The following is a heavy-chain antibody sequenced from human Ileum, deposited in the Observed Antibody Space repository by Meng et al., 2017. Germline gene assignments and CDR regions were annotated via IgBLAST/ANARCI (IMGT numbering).Heavy chain of an antibody. J-gene: IGHJ4*02. V-gene: IGHV1-3*04. Sequence: VRHGPSGSGLNEPGASVMVSCKASGYTFTNYAIQWVRQAPGQRLEWVGWINTDNGETTYSQNFQDRVTLNRDTSAGTVYMYLNSLISEDTAIYYCARERQTSGEDYWGQGTLVTVSS. CDR1: GYTFTNYA. CDR3: ARERQTSGEDY. CDR2: INTDNGET. D-gene: IGHD2-15*01.